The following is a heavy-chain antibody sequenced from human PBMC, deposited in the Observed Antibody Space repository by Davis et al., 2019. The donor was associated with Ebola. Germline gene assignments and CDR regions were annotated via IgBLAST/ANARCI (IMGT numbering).Heavy chain of an antibody. V-gene: IGHV4-61*08. J-gene: IGHJ6*02. CDR3: ARGAVSLGYYYYYGMDV. CDR1: GGSISSGGYY. D-gene: IGHD2-8*01. CDR2: INHSGST. Sequence: MPSETLSLTCTVSGGSISSGGYYWSWIRQPPGKGLEWIGEINHSGSTNYNPSLKSRVTISVDTSKNQFSLKLSSVTAADTAVYYCARGAVSLGYYYYYGMDVWGQGTTVTVSS.